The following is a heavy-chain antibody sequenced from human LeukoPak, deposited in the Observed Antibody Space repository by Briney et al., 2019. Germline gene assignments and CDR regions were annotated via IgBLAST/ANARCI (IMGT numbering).Heavy chain of an antibody. J-gene: IGHJ4*02. V-gene: IGHV7-4-1*02. D-gene: IGHD6-19*01. Sequence: ASVKVSCKASGYTFTSYGMNWVRQAPGQGLEWMGWINTNTGNPTYAQGFTGRFVFSLDTSVSTAYLQISSLKAEDTALYYCARIPGSGWYQIFDYWGQGTLVTVSS. CDR1: GYTFTSYG. CDR3: ARIPGSGWYQIFDY. CDR2: INTNTGNP.